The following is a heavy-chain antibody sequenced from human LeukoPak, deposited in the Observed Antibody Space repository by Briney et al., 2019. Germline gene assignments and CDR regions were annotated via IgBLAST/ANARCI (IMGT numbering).Heavy chain of an antibody. CDR3: ARAQVGARKYYYYYHMDV. V-gene: IGHV1-2*02. D-gene: IGHD1-26*01. CDR1: GYTFTGYY. Sequence: ASVNVSCKASGYTFTGYYMHWVRQAPGQGLEWMGWINPNSGGTNYAQKFQGRVTMTRDTSISTAYMELSRLRSDDTAVYYCARAQVGARKYYYYYHMDVWGKGTTVTVSS. J-gene: IGHJ6*03. CDR2: INPNSGGT.